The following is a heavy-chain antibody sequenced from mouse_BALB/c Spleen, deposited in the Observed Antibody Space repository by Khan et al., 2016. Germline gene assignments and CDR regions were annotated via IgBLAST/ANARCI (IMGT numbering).Heavy chain of an antibody. V-gene: IGHV9-3*02. CDR1: GYTFTNYG. Sequence: QIQLVQSGPELKKPGETVKISCKASGYTFTNYGVHWVKQAPGKGLKWMGWINTNTGAPTYAEEFKGRFAFSLETSASTAFLQIDSLKNEDTATYFCARWYGNYALDYWGQGTSVTVSS. CDR2: INTNTGAP. J-gene: IGHJ4*01. CDR3: ARWYGNYALDY. D-gene: IGHD2-10*02.